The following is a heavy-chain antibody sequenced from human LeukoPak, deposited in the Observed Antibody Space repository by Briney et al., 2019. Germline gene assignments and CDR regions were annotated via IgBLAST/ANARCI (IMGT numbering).Heavy chain of an antibody. J-gene: IGHJ5*02. CDR3: TKKRTTSVTDWFDP. CDR2: ISGIGTTT. V-gene: IGHV3-23*01. Sequence: GGSLRLSCGASGFTFSNYGMHWVRQAPGKGLECVSVISGIGTTTYYADSVKGRFTISRDNSKNTLFLQMNSLRVEDTATYYCTKKRTTSVTDWFDPWGQGTLVTVSS. D-gene: IGHD4-17*01. CDR1: GFTFSNYG.